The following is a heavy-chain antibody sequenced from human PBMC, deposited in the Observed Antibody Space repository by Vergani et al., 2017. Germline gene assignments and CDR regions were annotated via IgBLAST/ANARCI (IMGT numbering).Heavy chain of an antibody. V-gene: IGHV4-34*01. J-gene: IGHJ3*02. CDR1: GGSFSGYY. CDR2: INHSGST. D-gene: IGHD3-10*01. CDR3: ARGRITMMRGAFDI. Sequence: QVQLQQWGAGLLKPSETLSLTCAVYGGSFSGYYWSWIRQPPGKGLEWIGEINHSGSTNYNPSLKSRVTISVDTSKNQFSLKLSSVTAADTAVYYCARGRITMMRGAFDIWGQGTMVTVSS.